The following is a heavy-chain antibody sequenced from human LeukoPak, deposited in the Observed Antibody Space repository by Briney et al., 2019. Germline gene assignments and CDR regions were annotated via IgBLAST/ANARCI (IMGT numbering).Heavy chain of an antibody. CDR1: GGSINGYY. D-gene: IGHD7-27*01. CDR2: MYYSGGT. V-gene: IGHV4-59*01. J-gene: IGHJ5*02. CDR3: ARDAEISLTGWDNWFDP. Sequence: SETLSLTCTVSGGSINGYYWSWIRQPPGKGLEWVAYMYYSGGTKYNPSLKSRVTMSVDPSKNQFYLNLRSVTPADTAVYYCARDAEISLTGWDNWFDPWGQGTLVTVSS.